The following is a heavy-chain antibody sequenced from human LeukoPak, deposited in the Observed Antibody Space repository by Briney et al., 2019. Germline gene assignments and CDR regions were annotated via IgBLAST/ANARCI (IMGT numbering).Heavy chain of an antibody. V-gene: IGHV4-59*01. D-gene: IGHD6-19*01. J-gene: IGHJ5*02. CDR2: IYYSGST. Sequence: PSETLSLTCTVSGGSINSYYWSWIRQPPGKALEWIGYIYYSGSTYYNPSLKSRVTISIDTSKNQFSLKLSSVTAADTAVYYCASSKTNGDSSGWYAWFDPWGQGTLVTVSS. CDR1: GGSINSYY. CDR3: ASSKTNGDSSGWYAWFDP.